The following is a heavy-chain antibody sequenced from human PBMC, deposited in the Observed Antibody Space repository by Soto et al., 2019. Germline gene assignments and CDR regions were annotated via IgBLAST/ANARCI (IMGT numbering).Heavy chain of an antibody. J-gene: IGHJ4*02. V-gene: IGHV3-23*01. CDR1: GFRFNSYV. CDR2: INGGGGAT. Sequence: EVQLLKSGGGLVQPGGSLRLSCAGTGFRFNSYVMAWVRQTPGKGLEWVAGINGGGGATYYADSVRDRFTISRDNSKNTLFLQMNTLGADDTAVYYCARYGPRWYNDYWGQGTQVTVSS. CDR3: ARYGPRWYNDY. D-gene: IGHD6-13*01.